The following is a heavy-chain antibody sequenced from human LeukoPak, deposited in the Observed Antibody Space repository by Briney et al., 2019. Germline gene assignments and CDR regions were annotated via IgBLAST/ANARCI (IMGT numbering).Heavy chain of an antibody. Sequence: PSETLSLTCAVSGGSISSGGYSWSWIRQPPGKGLEWIGYIYHSGSTNYNPSLKSRVTISVDTSKNQFSLKLSSVTAADTAVYYCARASGVVLWFGECAFDYWGQGTLVTVSS. D-gene: IGHD3-10*01. V-gene: IGHV4-30-2*01. J-gene: IGHJ4*02. CDR1: GGSISSGGYS. CDR3: ARASGVVLWFGECAFDY. CDR2: IYHSGST.